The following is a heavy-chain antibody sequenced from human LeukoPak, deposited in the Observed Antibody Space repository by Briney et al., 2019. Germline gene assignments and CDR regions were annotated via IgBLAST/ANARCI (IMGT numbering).Heavy chain of an antibody. CDR3: ARAYSSGSYYKLYYYMDV. D-gene: IGHD3-10*01. CDR1: GGSISSYY. CDR2: IYYSGST. V-gene: IGHV4-39*07. Sequence: PSETLSLTCTVSGGSISSYYWGWIRQPPGKGLEWIGSIYYSGSTYYYPSLKSGVIILVERSKKQFFLKLSSVTAADTDVYYCARAYSSGSYYKLYYYMDVWGKGTTVTISS. J-gene: IGHJ6*03.